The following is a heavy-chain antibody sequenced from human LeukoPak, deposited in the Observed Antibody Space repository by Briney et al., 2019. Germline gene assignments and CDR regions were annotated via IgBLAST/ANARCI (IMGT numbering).Heavy chain of an antibody. CDR3: ARGAPTAATPPLRIDY. CDR1: GFTFSSYA. V-gene: IGHV3-30*09. D-gene: IGHD2-15*01. J-gene: IGHJ4*02. CDR2: ISYDGSNK. Sequence: GRSLRLSCAASGFTFSSYAMHWVRQAPGKGLEWVAVISYDGSNKYYADSVKGRFAISRDNSKNTLYLQMNSLRAEDTAVYYCARGAPTAATPPLRIDYWGQGTLVTVSS.